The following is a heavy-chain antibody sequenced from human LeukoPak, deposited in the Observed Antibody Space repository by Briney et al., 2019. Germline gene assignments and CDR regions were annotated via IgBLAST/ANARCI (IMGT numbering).Heavy chain of an antibody. J-gene: IGHJ4*02. V-gene: IGHV4-59*12. Sequence: SETLSLTCTVSGGSISSYYWSWIRQPPGKGLEWIGYIYYSGSANYNPSLKSRVTISVDTSKNQFSLKLSSVTAADTAVYYCARDYGGCYDYWGQGTLVTVPS. CDR1: GGSISSYY. CDR2: IYYSGSA. CDR3: ARDYGGCYDY. D-gene: IGHD4-23*01.